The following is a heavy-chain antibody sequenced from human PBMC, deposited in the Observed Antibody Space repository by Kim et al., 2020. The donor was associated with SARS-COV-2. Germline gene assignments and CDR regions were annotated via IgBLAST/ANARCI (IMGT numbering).Heavy chain of an antibody. CDR3: ARDGIAVAGAVDY. J-gene: IGHJ4*02. Sequence: ASVKVSCKASGYTFTSYAMHWVRQAPGQRLEWMGWINAGNGNTKYSQKFQGRVTITRDTSASTAYMELSSLRSEDTAVYYCARDGIAVAGAVDYWGQGTLVTVSS. CDR2: INAGNGNT. CDR1: GYTFTSYA. V-gene: IGHV1-3*01. D-gene: IGHD6-19*01.